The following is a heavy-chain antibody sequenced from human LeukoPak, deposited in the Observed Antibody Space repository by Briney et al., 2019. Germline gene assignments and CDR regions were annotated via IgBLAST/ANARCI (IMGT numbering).Heavy chain of an antibody. D-gene: IGHD2-21*02. CDR1: GFTFSSYG. CDR3: ALSANNLVVTAMPQAFDY. CDR2: ISSSSSTI. V-gene: IGHV3-48*01. J-gene: IGHJ4*02. Sequence: GGSLRLSCAASGFTFSSYGMTWVRQAPGKGLEWVSYISSSSSTIYYADSVKGRFTISRDNAKNTLYLQMNSLRAEDTAVYYCALSANNLVVTAMPQAFDYWGQGTLVTVSS.